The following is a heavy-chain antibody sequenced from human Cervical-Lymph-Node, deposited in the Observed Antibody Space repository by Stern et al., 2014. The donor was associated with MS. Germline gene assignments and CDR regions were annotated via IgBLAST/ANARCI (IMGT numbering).Heavy chain of an antibody. CDR1: GFTFSDNA. V-gene: IGHV3-30-3*01. Sequence: VQLVESGGGVVQPGRSLRLSCAASGFTFSDNAMHWVRPAPGQGLEWVAVISFEGLNKFYADSVKVRFTISRDNSKNRLLLEMSSLRVNDSAVYYCATVGFTGSGGYFWGYGMDVWGQGTAVTVSS. CDR2: ISFEGLNK. D-gene: IGHD3-10*01. CDR3: ATVGFTGSGGYFWGYGMDV. J-gene: IGHJ6*02.